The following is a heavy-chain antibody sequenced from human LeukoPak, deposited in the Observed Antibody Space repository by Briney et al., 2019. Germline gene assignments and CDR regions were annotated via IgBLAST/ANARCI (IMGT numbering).Heavy chain of an antibody. Sequence: PSETLSLTCTVSGGSISSSGYYWGWIRQSPGEGLEWIGNIYYSGITYYNSSLKSRVTISVDTSKNQFSLKLSSVTAADTAVYYCARGRAMVRGVIIRYFDYWGQGTLVTVSS. CDR3: ARGRAMVRGVIIRYFDY. V-gene: IGHV4-39*02. CDR2: IYYSGIT. CDR1: GGSISSSGYY. J-gene: IGHJ4*02. D-gene: IGHD3-10*01.